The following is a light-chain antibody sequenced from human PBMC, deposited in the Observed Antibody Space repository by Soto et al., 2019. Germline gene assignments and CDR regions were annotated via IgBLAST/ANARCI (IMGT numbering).Light chain of an antibody. CDR1: QTVIRMY. CDR3: QQRSNWPT. Sequence: DIVLTQSPATLSYPPGERATLSRRASQTVIRMYLSWFQQKPGQAPRLLIYGTSTRATGIPVRFSGSGSGTEFTLTISRLEPEDFAVYYCQQRSNWPTFGGGTKVDI. J-gene: IGKJ4*01. CDR2: GTS. V-gene: IGKV3D-20*02.